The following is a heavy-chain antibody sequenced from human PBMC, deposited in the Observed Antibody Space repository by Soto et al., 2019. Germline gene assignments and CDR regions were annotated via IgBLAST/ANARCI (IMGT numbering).Heavy chain of an antibody. V-gene: IGHV3-23*01. CDR2: ISGSGGST. Sequence: GGSLRLSCAASGFTFSSYAMSWVRQAPGKGLEWVSAISGSGGSTYYADSVKGRFTISRDNSKNTLYLQRNSLRAEDTAVYYCALPSQYSSSSFDYWGQGTLVTVSS. J-gene: IGHJ4*02. CDR3: ALPSQYSSSSFDY. D-gene: IGHD6-6*01. CDR1: GFTFSSYA.